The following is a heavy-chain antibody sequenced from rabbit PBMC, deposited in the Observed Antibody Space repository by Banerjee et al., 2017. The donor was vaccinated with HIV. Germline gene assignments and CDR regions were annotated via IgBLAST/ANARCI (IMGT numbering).Heavy chain of an antibody. CDR2: INTGNSGST. D-gene: IGHD6-1*01. CDR3: VRDYRDYATVGYADL. Sequence: QSLEESGGDLVQPGASLTLTCTTSGFSFSSNYYIYWVRQAPGKGLEWIGCINTGNSGSTYYASWAKGRFTFSSDNAPNTLYLQLNSLTAADTATYFCVRDYRDYATVGYADLWGPGTLVTVS. J-gene: IGHJ4*01. V-gene: IGHV1S40*01. CDR1: GFSFSSNYY.